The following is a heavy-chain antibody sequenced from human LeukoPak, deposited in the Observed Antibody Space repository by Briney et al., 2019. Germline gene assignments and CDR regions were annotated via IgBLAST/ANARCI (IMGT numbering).Heavy chain of an antibody. Sequence: SETLSLTCAVYGGSFSGYYWSWIRQPPGKGLEWIGEINHSGSTNYNPSLKSRVTISVDTSKNQFYLTLSSVTAADTAVYYCARGYCSSTSCYFSFDYWGQGTLVTVSS. V-gene: IGHV4-34*01. D-gene: IGHD2-2*01. CDR3: ARGYCSSTSCYFSFDY. CDR1: GGSFSGYY. J-gene: IGHJ4*02. CDR2: INHSGST.